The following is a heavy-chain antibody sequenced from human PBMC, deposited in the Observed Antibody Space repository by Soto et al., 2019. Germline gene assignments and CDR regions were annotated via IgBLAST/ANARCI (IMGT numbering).Heavy chain of an antibody. V-gene: IGHV4-34*01. Sequence: SETLSLTCAVYGGSFSGYYWTWIRQPPGKGLEWVGEIGHSGSATYSPSLKSRVTISVDTSNNQFSLRLSSVTAADTAVYYCAREQYFYDSSGYYYVGAFDIWGQGTMVTVSS. J-gene: IGHJ3*02. CDR3: AREQYFYDSSGYYYVGAFDI. D-gene: IGHD3-22*01. CDR1: GGSFSGYY. CDR2: IGHSGSA.